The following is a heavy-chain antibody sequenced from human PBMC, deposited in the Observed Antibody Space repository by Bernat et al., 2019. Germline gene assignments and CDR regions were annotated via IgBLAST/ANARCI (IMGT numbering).Heavy chain of an antibody. CDR1: GFTVSGNY. D-gene: IGHD6-19*01. Sequence: EVQLVESGGGLVQPGGSLRLSCAASGFTVSGNYMSWVRQAPGKGLEWVSVIYSGGSTYYADSVKGRFTISRDNSKNTLYLQMNSLRAEDTAVYYCAREDEQWLEPNNYYGMDVWGQGTTVTVSS. CDR2: IYSGGST. V-gene: IGHV3-66*01. J-gene: IGHJ6*02. CDR3: AREDEQWLEPNNYYGMDV.